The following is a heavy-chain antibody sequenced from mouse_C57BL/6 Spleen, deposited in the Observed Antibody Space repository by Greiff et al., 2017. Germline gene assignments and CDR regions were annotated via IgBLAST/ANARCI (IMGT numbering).Heavy chain of an antibody. Sequence: EVQVVESGGGLVKPGESLKLSCESTEYEFPSYDMSWVRKTPEKRLELVAAINSDGGSTNYPHDVERRFIITRDNTKKTLYLKMSSLKSEDTDLYYCARHDGSNGLAYWGQGTLGTVSA. CDR2: INSDGGST. CDR1: EYEFPSYD. CDR3: ARHDGSNGLAY. J-gene: IGHJ3*01. V-gene: IGHV5-2*01. D-gene: IGHD1-1*01.